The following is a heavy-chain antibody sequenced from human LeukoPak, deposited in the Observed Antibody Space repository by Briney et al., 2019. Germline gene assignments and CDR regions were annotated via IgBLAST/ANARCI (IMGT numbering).Heavy chain of an antibody. CDR1: RGSITPYY. CDR2: VYYSVTT. Sequence: SETLSLICTVSRGSITPYYWCWIRHPPREGPEWIGYVYYSVTTIYDPSLQCRVTISVDTSTHQFSLKVNSVTAADTAVYSCAKGYYSNYEYWGQGTLVTVSS. J-gene: IGHJ4*02. CDR3: AKGYYSNYEY. V-gene: IGHV4-59*01. D-gene: IGHD4-11*01.